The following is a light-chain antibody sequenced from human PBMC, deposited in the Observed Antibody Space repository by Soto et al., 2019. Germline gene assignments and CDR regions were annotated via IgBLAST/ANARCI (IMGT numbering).Light chain of an antibody. CDR2: GAS. CDR1: QSVSNNY. V-gene: IGKV3-20*01. CDR3: QQYGSSPPIT. Sequence: EIVLTQSPGTLSLSPGERATLSCRASQSVSNNYLAWYQQKPGQAPTLLIYGASNRATGVPDRFSGSGSGTDFTLTISRLEPEDFAVYYCQQYGSSPPITFGQGTRLEIK. J-gene: IGKJ5*01.